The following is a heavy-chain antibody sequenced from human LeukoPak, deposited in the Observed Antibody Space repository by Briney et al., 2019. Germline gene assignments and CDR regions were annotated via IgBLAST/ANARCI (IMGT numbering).Heavy chain of an antibody. V-gene: IGHV3-23*01. Sequence: GGSLSLSCAASGFTFGSSAMSWVRQAPGKGLEWVSTISGSGGSTSYADSVKGRFTISRDNSKNTLYLQMNSLRAEDTAVYYCANPGRYSSGWVFPPCFDYWGQGTLVTVSS. CDR1: GFTFGSSA. CDR2: ISGSGGST. D-gene: IGHD6-19*01. J-gene: IGHJ4*02. CDR3: ANPGRYSSGWVFPPCFDY.